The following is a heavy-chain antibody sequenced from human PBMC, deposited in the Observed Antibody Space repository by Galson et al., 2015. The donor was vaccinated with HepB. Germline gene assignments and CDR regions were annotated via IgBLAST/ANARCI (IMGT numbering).Heavy chain of an antibody. Sequence: SVKVSCKASGYTFTSYDINWVRQATGQGLEWMGWMNPNSGNTGYAQKFQGRVTMTRNTSISTAYIELSSLRSEDTAVYYCARGGVKKGWNSYRFVFDPWGQGTLVTVSS. CDR3: ARGGVKKGWNSYRFVFDP. CDR2: MNPNSGNT. D-gene: IGHD1-7*01. V-gene: IGHV1-8*01. J-gene: IGHJ5*02. CDR1: GYTFTSYD.